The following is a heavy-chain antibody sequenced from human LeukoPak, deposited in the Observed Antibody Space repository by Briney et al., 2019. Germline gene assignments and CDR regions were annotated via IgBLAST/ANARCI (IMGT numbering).Heavy chain of an antibody. D-gene: IGHD6-25*01. CDR1: GFAFSGFG. J-gene: IGHJ4*02. CDR2: ISYDGNTK. CDR3: AKDFSGVWPPAD. Sequence: GSLRLSCAASGFAFSGFGMHWVRQAPGKGLEWVTFISYDGNTKYYVDSVKGRFTISRDNSKNTVYLQMNSLRTEDTAVYYCAKDFSGVWPPADWGQGTLVTVSS. V-gene: IGHV3-30*02.